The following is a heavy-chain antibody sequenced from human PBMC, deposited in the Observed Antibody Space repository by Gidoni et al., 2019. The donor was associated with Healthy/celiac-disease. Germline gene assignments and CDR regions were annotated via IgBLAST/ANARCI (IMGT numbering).Heavy chain of an antibody. V-gene: IGHV3-9*01. D-gene: IGHD2-21*02. CDR1: GFTFYDYA. CDR3: AKDIAPYGGNSGLGYYFDY. J-gene: IGHJ4*02. CDR2: ISWNSGSI. Sequence: EVQLVESGGGLVQPGRSLRLSCAASGFTFYDYAMHWVRQAPGKGLEWVSGISWNSGSIGYADSVKGRFTISRDNAKNSLYLQMNSLRAEDTALYYCAKDIAPYGGNSGLGYYFDYWGQGTLVTVSS.